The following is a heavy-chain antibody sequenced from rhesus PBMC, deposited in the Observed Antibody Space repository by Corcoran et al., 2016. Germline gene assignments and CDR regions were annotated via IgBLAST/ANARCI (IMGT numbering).Heavy chain of an antibody. CDR2: FSGWSRDS. Sequence: QVHLQESGPRLVNPSETLSLTCAVSDYSISSGHYWGWVRQPPGKGLEYIGYFSGWSRDSYDKASLKSRATMSKDTSKNQCSLNLRSMSAADTAVYYCARGTPPDYWGQGVLVTVAS. CDR1: DYSISSGHY. D-gene: IGHD5-42*01. J-gene: IGHJ4*01. CDR3: ARGTPPDY. V-gene: IGHV4-99*01.